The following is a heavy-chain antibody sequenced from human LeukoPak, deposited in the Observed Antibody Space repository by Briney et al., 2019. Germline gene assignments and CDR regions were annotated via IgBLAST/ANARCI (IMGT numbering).Heavy chain of an antibody. V-gene: IGHV3-7*01. J-gene: IGHJ4*02. D-gene: IGHD6-13*01. CDR2: IKFDGSEK. CDR1: GFTFSSYE. CDR3: ARVAAGGKGFDY. Sequence: GGSLRLSCAASGFTFSSYEMNWVRQAPGKGLEWVANIKFDGSEKYYVDSVKGRFTISRENAKNSLYLQMNSLRVEDTAVYYCARVAAGGKGFDYWGQGTLVTVSS.